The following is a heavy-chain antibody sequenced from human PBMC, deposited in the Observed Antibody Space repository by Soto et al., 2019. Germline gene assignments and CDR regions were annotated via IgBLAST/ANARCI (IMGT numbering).Heavy chain of an antibody. CDR3: ATSGHCGGLRCSSFDM. J-gene: IGHJ3*02. Sequence: VGSLRLSCAASRFTLRNYVVNWVRQAPGKGLEWVSTTGGSGDTYYPDSVKGRFTISRDNSKNTVYLEMITLRAEDTAVYYCATSGHCGGLRCSSFDMWGQGTVVT. D-gene: IGHD2-21*01. CDR2: TGGSGDT. V-gene: IGHV3-23*01. CDR1: RFTLRNYV.